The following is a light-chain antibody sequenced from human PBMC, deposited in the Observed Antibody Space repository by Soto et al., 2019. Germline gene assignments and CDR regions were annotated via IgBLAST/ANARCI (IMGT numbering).Light chain of an antibody. CDR2: DAS. CDR3: QQRSSWPLT. J-gene: IGKJ4*01. CDR1: QSVSSY. V-gene: IGKV3-11*01. Sequence: EIVLTQSPATLSLSPGERATLSCRASQSVSSYLAWYQQKPGQAPRLLIYDASNRATGIPGRFSGSGSVTDFTLNITSLEPEDFAVYYCQQRSSWPLTFGGGTKVEIK.